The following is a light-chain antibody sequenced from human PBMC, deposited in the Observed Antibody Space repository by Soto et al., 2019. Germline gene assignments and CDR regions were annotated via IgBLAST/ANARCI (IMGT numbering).Light chain of an antibody. V-gene: IGKV1-9*01. CDR3: QQLSSYPST. CDR2: AAS. Sequence: IQLTQSPSSLSASVGDRVTITCRASQGIGNYLAWYQQKPGEAPKLLIYAASTLQSGVPSRFSGSGSGTDFTLTISSLQAEDFATYYCQQLSSYPSTVGGGTKVEIK. J-gene: IGKJ4*01. CDR1: QGIGNY.